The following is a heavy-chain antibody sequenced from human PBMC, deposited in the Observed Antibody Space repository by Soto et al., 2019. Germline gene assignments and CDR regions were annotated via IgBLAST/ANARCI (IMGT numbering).Heavy chain of an antibody. D-gene: IGHD3-3*01. CDR1: GYTFTSYG. Sequence: QVQLVQSGAEVKKPGASVKVSCKASGYTFTSYGISWVRQAPGQGLEWMGWISAYNGNTNYAQKLRGRVTMTTDTSTSTAYMELRSLRSDDTAVYYCARDLRRITIFGVVTHPGMDVWGQGTTVTVSS. J-gene: IGHJ6*02. V-gene: IGHV1-18*04. CDR2: ISAYNGNT. CDR3: ARDLRRITIFGVVTHPGMDV.